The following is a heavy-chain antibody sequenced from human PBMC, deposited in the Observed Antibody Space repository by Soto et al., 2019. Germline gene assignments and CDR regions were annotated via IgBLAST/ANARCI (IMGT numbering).Heavy chain of an antibody. J-gene: IGHJ6*02. Sequence: PAKVSCTASGGTLSSYAISWVRQAPEQGLEWMGGIIPIFGTANYAQKFQGRVTITADESTSTAYMELSSLRSEDTAVYYCARGREYCSGGSCYPPPLDVWGQGTTVTVS. CDR2: IIPIFGTA. CDR1: GGTLSSYA. V-gene: IGHV1-69*13. D-gene: IGHD2-15*01. CDR3: ARGREYCSGGSCYPPPLDV.